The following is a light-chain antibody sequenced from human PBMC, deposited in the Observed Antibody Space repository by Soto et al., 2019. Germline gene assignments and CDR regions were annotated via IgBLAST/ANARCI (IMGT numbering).Light chain of an antibody. CDR3: SSYASSRAVF. Sequence: QSALTQPASVSGSPGQSITISCTGTSSDVGGYNYVSWYQQYPGKAPKLMIYEVSNRPSGVSNRFSGSKSGNTASLTISGLQAEDGADYYCSSYASSRAVFFGGGTKLTVL. J-gene: IGLJ2*01. CDR2: EVS. V-gene: IGLV2-14*01. CDR1: SSDVGGYNY.